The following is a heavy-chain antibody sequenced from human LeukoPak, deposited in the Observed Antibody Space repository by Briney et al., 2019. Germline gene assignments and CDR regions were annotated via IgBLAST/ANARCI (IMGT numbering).Heavy chain of an antibody. Sequence: SETLSLTCTVSGGSISSYYWSWIRQPPGKGRECIGYVYSGSTSYSPSLMSRVSISVDTSRNQFSLRLSSVTAADTAVYYCARGGSGYDFDYWGQGTLVTVSS. V-gene: IGHV4-59*01. J-gene: IGHJ4*02. CDR3: ARGGSGYDFDY. CDR1: GGSISSYY. CDR2: VYSGST. D-gene: IGHD5-12*01.